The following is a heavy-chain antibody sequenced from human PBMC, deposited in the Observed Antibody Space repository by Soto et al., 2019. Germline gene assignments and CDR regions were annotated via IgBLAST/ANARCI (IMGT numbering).Heavy chain of an antibody. CDR2: ITHGGST. V-gene: IGHV4-34*01. Sequence: SETLSLTCAVYSGSFSGYYYSRIRQSPGKGLEWIGEITHGGSTTYSPSLKSRVTMSLDTSKNQFSLNMTSMTAADTAVYYCARGRLFLTTSGLAITYFDYWSQGTLVTVSS. D-gene: IGHD3-3*01. CDR3: ARGRLFLTTSGLAITYFDY. CDR1: SGSFSGYY. J-gene: IGHJ4*02.